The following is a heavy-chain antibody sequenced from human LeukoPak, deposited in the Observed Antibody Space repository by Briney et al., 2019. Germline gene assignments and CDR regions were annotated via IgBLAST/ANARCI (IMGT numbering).Heavy chain of an antibody. CDR1: GFTFSSYS. CDR3: ARDWRDGYNQGIDY. Sequence: AGGSLRLSCAASGFTFSSYSMNWVRQAPGKGLEWVSSISSSSSYIYYADSVKGRFTISRDNAKNSVYLQMNSLRVEDTAVYYCARDWRDGYNQGIDYWGQGTLVTVSS. CDR2: ISSSSSYI. V-gene: IGHV3-21*01. J-gene: IGHJ4*02. D-gene: IGHD5-24*01.